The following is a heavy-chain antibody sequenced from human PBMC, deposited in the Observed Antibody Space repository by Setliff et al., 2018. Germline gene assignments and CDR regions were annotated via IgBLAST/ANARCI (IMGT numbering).Heavy chain of an antibody. Sequence: SETLSLTCTVSGGSISSGTFYWTWLRQPAGKGLEWIGHIYSSGNINYNPSLVSRVTVSIDTSKSQFSLRLSSVTAADTAVYYCARQRRIWNDLDYFDYWGRGTLVTVS. D-gene: IGHD1-1*01. J-gene: IGHJ4*02. CDR3: ARQRRIWNDLDYFDY. V-gene: IGHV4-61*09. CDR2: IYSSGNI. CDR1: GGSISSGTFY.